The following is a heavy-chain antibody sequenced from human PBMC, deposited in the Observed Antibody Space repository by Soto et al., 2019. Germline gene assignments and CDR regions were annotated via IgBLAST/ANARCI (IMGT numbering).Heavy chain of an antibody. V-gene: IGHV1-58*01. J-gene: IGHJ6*02. CDR3: AAARVGATTADYYYGMDV. CDR2: IVVGSGNT. CDR1: GFTFTSSA. D-gene: IGHD1-26*01. Sequence: ASVKVSCKASGFTFTSSAVQWVRQARGQRLEWIGWIVVGSGNTNYAQKFQERVTITRDMSTSTAYMELSSLRSEDTAVYYCAAARVGATTADYYYGMDVWGQGTTFTVSS.